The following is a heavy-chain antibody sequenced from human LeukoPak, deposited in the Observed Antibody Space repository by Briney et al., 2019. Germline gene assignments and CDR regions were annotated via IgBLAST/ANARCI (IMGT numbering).Heavy chain of an antibody. CDR2: ITPSGSYI. V-gene: IGHV3-21*01. CDR1: GFTFSTYS. Sequence: GSLRLSCAASGFTFSTYSMNWVRQAPGKGLEWVSSITPSGSYIYYATSVKGRFTISRDNAKNSLYLQMNSLRAEDTAVYYCARDFSPGSIWGQGTMVTVSS. D-gene: IGHD6-25*01. J-gene: IGHJ3*02. CDR3: ARDFSPGSI.